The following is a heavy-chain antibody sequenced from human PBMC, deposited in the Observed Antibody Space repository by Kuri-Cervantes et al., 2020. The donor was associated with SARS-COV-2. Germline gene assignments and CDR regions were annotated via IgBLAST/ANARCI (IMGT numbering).Heavy chain of an antibody. D-gene: IGHD3-9*01. V-gene: IGHV3-30*07. CDR3: AKARDKTISQFDY. CDR1: GFTFSNYA. J-gene: IGHJ4*02. CDR2: ISYDGSDK. Sequence: GSLRLSCAASGFTFSNYAIHWVRQAPGKGLEWVALISYDGSDKNYADSVKGRFTISRDNAKNTLYLQMNSLRAEDTAVYYCAKARDKTISQFDYWGQGTLVTVSS.